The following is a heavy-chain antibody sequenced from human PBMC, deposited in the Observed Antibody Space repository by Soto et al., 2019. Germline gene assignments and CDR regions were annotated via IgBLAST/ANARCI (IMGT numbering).Heavy chain of an antibody. V-gene: IGHV3-33*01. D-gene: IGHD2-21*01. Sequence: QVQLVESGGGLVQPERSLRLSCAASGFTFRNHGMQWVRQAPGKGLEWVAVIWYDESHEFYADSVKGRFSISRDNAKSTLYLQMNSLRAEDTAMYYCARDRSEFARWFDRWGQGTLVTVSS. CDR2: IWYDESHE. J-gene: IGHJ5*02. CDR1: GFTFRNHG. CDR3: ARDRSEFARWFDR.